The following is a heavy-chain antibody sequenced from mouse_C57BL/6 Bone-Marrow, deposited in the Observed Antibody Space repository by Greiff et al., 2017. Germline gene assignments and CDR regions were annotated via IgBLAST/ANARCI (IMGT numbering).Heavy chain of an antibody. D-gene: IGHD1-1*02. V-gene: IGHV5-6*02. J-gene: IGHJ3*01. CDR3: AKPIYGGCLFAY. CDR1: GFTFSSYG. Sequence: DVKLVESGGDLVKPGGSLKLSCAASGFTFSSYGMSWVRQTPDKRLEWVATISSGGSYTSYPDSVKGRFTISRDNAKNTLYLQMSSLKSEDTAMYYCAKPIYGGCLFAYWGQGTLVTVSA. CDR2: ISSGGSYT.